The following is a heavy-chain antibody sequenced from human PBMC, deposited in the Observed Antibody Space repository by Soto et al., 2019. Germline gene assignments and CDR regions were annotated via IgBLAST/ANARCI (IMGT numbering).Heavy chain of an antibody. Sequence: EVQLLESGGGLVQPGGSLRLSCAASGFTFSSYAMSWVRQAPGKGLEWVSTISGGGDGTYYADSVKGRFTISRDNSRNTVYLQMNSLRAEDTAVYYCAKKGLGSLTTYCGDGDCHYAFDIWGQGTMVTVSS. V-gene: IGHV3-23*01. CDR2: ISGGGDGT. CDR1: GFTFSSYA. J-gene: IGHJ3*02. D-gene: IGHD2-21*02. CDR3: AKKGLGSLTTYCGDGDCHYAFDI.